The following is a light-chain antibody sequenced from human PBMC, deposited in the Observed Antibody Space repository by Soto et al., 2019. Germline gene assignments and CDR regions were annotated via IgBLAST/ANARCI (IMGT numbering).Light chain of an antibody. J-gene: IGLJ3*02. V-gene: IGLV2-14*03. CDR2: DVS. Sequence: QSALTQPASVSGSPGQSITISCTGTSSDIGGYNYVSWYQQHPAKAPTLMIYDVSNRPSGVSNRFSGSKSGSTASLTISGLQAEDEADYYCISSTANNARVFGGGTKVTVL. CDR3: ISSTANNARV. CDR1: SSDIGGYNY.